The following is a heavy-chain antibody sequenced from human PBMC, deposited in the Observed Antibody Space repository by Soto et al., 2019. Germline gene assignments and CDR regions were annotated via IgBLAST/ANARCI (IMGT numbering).Heavy chain of an antibody. CDR2: IYSSGST. CDR3: ARDSGATSITFGGNHHYRIAV. D-gene: IGHD3-16*01. Sequence: SETLSLTCTGSGGSVSSGSYYWCWIRQPPGKGLEWIGYIYSSGSTSYNPSLKSRVTISVDTSKNQLSLELSSVTAADTAVYYCARDSGATSITFGGNHHYRIAVSGQGTTDPVSS. J-gene: IGHJ6*02. CDR1: GGSVSSGSYY. V-gene: IGHV4-61*01.